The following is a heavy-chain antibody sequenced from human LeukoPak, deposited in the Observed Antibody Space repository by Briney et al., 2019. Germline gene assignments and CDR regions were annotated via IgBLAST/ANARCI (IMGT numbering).Heavy chain of an antibody. CDR2: ISGSGGST. J-gene: IGHJ4*02. CDR3: AKDSLDSRYFDY. CDR1: GFTFSSYA. Sequence: GGSLRLSCAASGFTFSSYAMSWVRQAPGKGLEWVSAISGSGGSTYYADSVKGRFTISRDNSKSTLYLQMNSLRAEDTAVYYCAKDSLDSRYFDYWGQGTLVTVSS. V-gene: IGHV3-23*01. D-gene: IGHD1-1*01.